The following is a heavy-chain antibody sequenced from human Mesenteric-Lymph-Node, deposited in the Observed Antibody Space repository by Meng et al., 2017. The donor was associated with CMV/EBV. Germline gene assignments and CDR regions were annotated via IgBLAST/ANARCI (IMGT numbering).Heavy chain of an antibody. Sequence: ASGFTFSGSAMPWVRQASGKGLEWVGRIRSKANSYATAYAASVKGRFTISRDDSKNTAYLQMNSLKTEDTAVYYCTTISGSYSPFDYWGQGTLVTVSS. CDR3: TTISGSYSPFDY. D-gene: IGHD1-26*01. CDR1: GFTFSGSA. CDR2: IRSKANSYAT. V-gene: IGHV3-73*01. J-gene: IGHJ4*02.